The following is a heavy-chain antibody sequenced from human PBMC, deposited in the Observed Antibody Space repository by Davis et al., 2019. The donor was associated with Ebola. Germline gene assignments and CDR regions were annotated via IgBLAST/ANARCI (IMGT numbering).Heavy chain of an antibody. CDR3: ARDWSGFSDY. Sequence: ASVKVSCKASGYTFAYYAMNWVRQAPGQGPEWMGWISAYNGDTNYAQKLQGRVTMTTDPSTSTAYMELRSLRSDATAVYYCARDWSGFSDYWGQGTLVTVSS. V-gene: IGHV1-18*01. CDR1: GYTFAYYA. CDR2: ISAYNGDT. J-gene: IGHJ4*02. D-gene: IGHD3-3*01.